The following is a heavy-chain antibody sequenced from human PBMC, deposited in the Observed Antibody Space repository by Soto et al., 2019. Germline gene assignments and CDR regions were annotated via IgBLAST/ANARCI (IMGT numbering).Heavy chain of an antibody. Sequence: GGSLRLSCAASGFTFSSYAMSWVRQAPGKGLEWVSAISGSGGSTYYADSVKGRFTISRDNSKNTLYLQMNSLRAEDTAVYYCARPPLESYSGYEWGVWFDPWGQGTLVTVSS. CDR3: ARPPLESYSGYEWGVWFDP. J-gene: IGHJ5*02. CDR1: GFTFSSYA. V-gene: IGHV3-23*01. D-gene: IGHD5-12*01. CDR2: ISGSGGST.